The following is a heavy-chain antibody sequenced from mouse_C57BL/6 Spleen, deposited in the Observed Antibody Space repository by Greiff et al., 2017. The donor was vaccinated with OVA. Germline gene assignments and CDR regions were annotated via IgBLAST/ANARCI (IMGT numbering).Heavy chain of an antibody. V-gene: IGHV1-50*01. Sequence: VQLQQPGAELVKPGASVKLSCKASGYTFTSYWMQWVKQRPGRGLEWIGEIDPSDSYTNYNQKFKGKATLTVDTSSSTAYMQLSSLTSEDSAVYYCARRYGSSYDAMDYWGQGTSVTVSS. D-gene: IGHD1-1*01. CDR1: GYTFTSYW. CDR2: IDPSDSYT. J-gene: IGHJ4*01. CDR3: ARRYGSSYDAMDY.